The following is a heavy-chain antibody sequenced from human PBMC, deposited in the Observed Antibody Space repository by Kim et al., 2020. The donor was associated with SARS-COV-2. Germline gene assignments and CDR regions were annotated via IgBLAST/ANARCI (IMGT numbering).Heavy chain of an antibody. J-gene: IGHJ6*04. CDR1: RFTFSSYG. Sequence: GGSLRLSCAASRFTFSSYGMHWVRQAPGKGLEWVAVIWYDGSNKYYADSVKGRFTISRDNSKNTLYLQMNSLRAEDPAVYYCARDKTPSQRRILWFGGRSYYGMDVRGKGTTVTVSS. CDR3: ARDKTPSQRRILWFGGRSYYGMDV. D-gene: IGHD3-10*01. CDR2: IWYDGSNK. V-gene: IGHV3-33*01.